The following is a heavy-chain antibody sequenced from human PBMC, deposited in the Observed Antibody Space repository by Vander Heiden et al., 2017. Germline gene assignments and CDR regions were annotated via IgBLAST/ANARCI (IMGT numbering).Heavy chain of an antibody. Sequence: QVQLVQSGAEVKKPGASMKVSCKASGYTFTGYSIHWVRQAPGQGLEWMGWINPDSGDTNSAQKFQGRVTMTRDTSISTAYMELSRLRSDDTAVYYCARKADYYDSSGYYYAWFDPWGQGTLVTVSS. J-gene: IGHJ5*02. D-gene: IGHD3-22*01. CDR2: INPDSGDT. CDR1: GYTFTGYS. V-gene: IGHV1-2*02. CDR3: ARKADYYDSSGYYYAWFDP.